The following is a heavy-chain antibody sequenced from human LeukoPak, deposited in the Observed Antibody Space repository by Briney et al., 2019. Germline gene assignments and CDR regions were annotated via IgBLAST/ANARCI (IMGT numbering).Heavy chain of an antibody. J-gene: IGHJ6*03. CDR2: IIPIFGTA. D-gene: IGHD3-10*01. CDR3: ASAIRFGEFDYYYYYMDV. Sequence: ASVKVSCKASGGTVGSYAISWVRQAPGQGLEWMGGIIPIFGTANYAQKFQGRVTITADESTSTAYMELSSLRSEDTAVYCCASAIRFGEFDYYYYYMDVWGKGTTVTISS. CDR1: GGTVGSYA. V-gene: IGHV1-69*13.